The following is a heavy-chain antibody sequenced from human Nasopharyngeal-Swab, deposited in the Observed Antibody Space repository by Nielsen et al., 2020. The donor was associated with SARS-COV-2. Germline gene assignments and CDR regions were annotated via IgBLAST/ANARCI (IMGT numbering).Heavy chain of an antibody. D-gene: IGHD3-10*01. J-gene: IGHJ6*02. CDR3: AREAMVRGKPTIYYYYGMDV. V-gene: IGHV3-30-3*01. CDR2: ISYDGSNK. Sequence: LKISCAASGFTFSSYAMHWVRQAPGKGLEWVAVISYDGSNKYYADSVKGRFTISRDNSKNTLYLQMNSLRAEVTAVYYCAREAMVRGKPTIYYYYGMDVWGQGTTVTVSS. CDR1: GFTFSSYA.